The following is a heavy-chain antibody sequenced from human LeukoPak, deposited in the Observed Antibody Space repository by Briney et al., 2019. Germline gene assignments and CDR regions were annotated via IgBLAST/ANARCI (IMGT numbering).Heavy chain of an antibody. V-gene: IGHV4-59*01. J-gene: IGHJ3*02. CDR2: IYYSGST. CDR1: GGPISSYY. CDR3: ARDRESVVDI. Sequence: SETLSLTCTVSGGPISSYYWSWIRQPPGKGLEWIGYIYYSGSTNYNPSLKSRVTISVDTSKNQFSLKLSSVTAADTAVYYCARDRESVVDIWGQGTMVTVSS.